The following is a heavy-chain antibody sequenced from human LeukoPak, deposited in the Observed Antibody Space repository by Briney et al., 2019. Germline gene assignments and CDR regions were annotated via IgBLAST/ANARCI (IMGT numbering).Heavy chain of an antibody. V-gene: IGHV3-9*01. D-gene: IGHD5-18*01. J-gene: IGHJ6*03. CDR1: GFSFDHYA. CDR2: INWNGGSV. Sequence: PGGSLRLSCAASGFSFDHYAMHWVRQGPGKALEWVSGINWNGGSVAYADSVKGRFIISRDNAKNSLYLQMNSLRVEDTALYYCTKDRGIQAYYMGVWGKGTRVTVSS. CDR3: TKDRGIQAYYMGV.